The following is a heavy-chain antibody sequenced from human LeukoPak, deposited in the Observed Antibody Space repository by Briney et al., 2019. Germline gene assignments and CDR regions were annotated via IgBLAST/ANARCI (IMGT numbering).Heavy chain of an antibody. CDR1: GFTFTNYA. CDR3: ATGYYYYYMDV. V-gene: IGHV3-11*01. CDR2: ISSSGSTI. J-gene: IGHJ6*03. Sequence: GGSLRLSCAASGFTFTNYAMTWVRQAPGKGLEWVSYISSSGSTIYYADSVKGRFTISRDNAKNSLYLQMNSLRAEDTAVYYCATGYYYYYMDVWGKGTTVTISS.